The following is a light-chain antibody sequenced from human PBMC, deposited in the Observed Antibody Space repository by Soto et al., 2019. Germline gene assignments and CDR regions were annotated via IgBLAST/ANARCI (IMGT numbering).Light chain of an antibody. V-gene: IGLV1-47*01. CDR2: RNT. CDR3: AAWDDSLSAVL. J-gene: IGLJ2*01. Sequence: QSVLTQPPSASGTPGLRVSISCSGSSSNIGTNYVYWYQQLPGTAPKLLIYRNTQRPSGVPDRFSGSESGTSASLAISGLRSEDDGDYYCAAWDDSLSAVLLGGGTKLTVL. CDR1: SSNIGTNY.